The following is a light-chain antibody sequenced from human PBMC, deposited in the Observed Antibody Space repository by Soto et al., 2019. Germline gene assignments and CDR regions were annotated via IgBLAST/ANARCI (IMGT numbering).Light chain of an antibody. V-gene: IGKV2-24*01. J-gene: IGKJ2*01. Sequence: DVVLTQSPLSSPVTLGQPASISCRSSQSLVYSDGNTYLSWLHQRPGQPPRLLIYKVSNRLSGVPDRLSGSGTGTDFTLKISRVEAEDVGVYYCMQLSQVPFNFGQGTKLEMK. CDR1: QSLVYSDGNTY. CDR2: KVS. CDR3: MQLSQVPFN.